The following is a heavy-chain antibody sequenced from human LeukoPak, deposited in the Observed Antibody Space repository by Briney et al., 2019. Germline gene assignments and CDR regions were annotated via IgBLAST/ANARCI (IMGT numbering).Heavy chain of an antibody. CDR3: ARDQGGRGWFDP. CDR2: IYYSGST. V-gene: IGHV4-31*03. J-gene: IGHJ5*02. Sequence: SQTLSLTCTVSGGSISSGDYYWSWIRQHPGKGLEWIGYIYYSGSTYYNPSLKSRVTISVDTSKNQFSLKLSSVTAADTAVYYCARDQGGRGWFDPWGQGTLVTVSS. CDR1: GGSISSGDYY.